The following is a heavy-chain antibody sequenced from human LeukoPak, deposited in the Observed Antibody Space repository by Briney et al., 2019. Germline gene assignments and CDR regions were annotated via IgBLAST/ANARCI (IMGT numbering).Heavy chain of an antibody. Sequence: SETLSLTCTVSGGSISSYYWSWIRQPPGKGLEWIGYIYYSGSTNYNPSLKSRVTISVDTSKNQFSLKLSSVTAADTAVYYCARGPGVSDYWGQGTLVTVSS. CDR2: IYYSGST. CDR1: GGSISSYY. CDR3: ARGPGVSDY. D-gene: IGHD2-8*01. J-gene: IGHJ4*02. V-gene: IGHV4-59*01.